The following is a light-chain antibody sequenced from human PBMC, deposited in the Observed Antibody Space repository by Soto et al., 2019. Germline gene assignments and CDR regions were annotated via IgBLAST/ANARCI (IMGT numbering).Light chain of an antibody. CDR1: QSVSSS. CDR2: GAS. J-gene: IGKJ4*01. V-gene: IGKV3-11*01. CDR3: QQSYSTPT. Sequence: EIVLTQSPATLSLSPGERATLSCRASQSVSSSLAWYQQKPGQAPRLLIYGASNGAAGIPARFSGTGSGTDFTLTISSLEPDDFATYYCQQSYSTPTFGGGTKVEIK.